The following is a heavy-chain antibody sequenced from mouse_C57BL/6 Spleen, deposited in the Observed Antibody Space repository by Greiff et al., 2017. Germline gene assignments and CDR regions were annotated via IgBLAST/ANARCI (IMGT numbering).Heavy chain of an antibody. CDR2: ISSGGDYI. Sequence: EVKLMESGAGLVKPGGSLKLSCAASGFTFSSYAMSWVRQTPEKRLEWVAYISSGGDYIYYADTVKGRFTISRDNARNTLYLQMSSLKSEDTAMYYCTSLYYDYDDYAMDYWGQGTSVTVSS. CDR1: GFTFSSYA. CDR3: TSLYYDYDDYAMDY. V-gene: IGHV5-9-1*02. J-gene: IGHJ4*01. D-gene: IGHD2-4*01.